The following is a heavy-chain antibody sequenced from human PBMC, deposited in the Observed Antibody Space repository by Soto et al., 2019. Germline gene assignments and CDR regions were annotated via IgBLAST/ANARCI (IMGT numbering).Heavy chain of an antibody. CDR2: IYHSGST. Sequence: QVQLQESGPGRVKPSGTLSLTCAVSSGSISSAHWWNWVRQPPGKGLEWIGEIYHSGSTNYNPSLKSRVTVSVDKSMNQFSLKLTSVTAADTAVYYCATNSYYSLGVWGQGTTVTVSS. CDR1: SGSISSAHW. CDR3: ATNSYYSLGV. J-gene: IGHJ6*02. V-gene: IGHV4-4*02.